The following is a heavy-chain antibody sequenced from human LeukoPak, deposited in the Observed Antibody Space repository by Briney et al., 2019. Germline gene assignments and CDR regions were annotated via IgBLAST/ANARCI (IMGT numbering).Heavy chain of an antibody. CDR3: ARGLRSRTRMDGLDI. Sequence: SETLSLTCTVSGGSISSYYWSWIRQPPGKGLEWIGYINYSGTTNYNPSLKSRATISVDTSKNQFSLELTSVTAADTAIYYCARGLRSRTRMDGLDIWGQGTLVIVSS. CDR1: GGSISSYY. D-gene: IGHD2-21*01. V-gene: IGHV4-59*08. CDR2: INYSGTT. J-gene: IGHJ3*02.